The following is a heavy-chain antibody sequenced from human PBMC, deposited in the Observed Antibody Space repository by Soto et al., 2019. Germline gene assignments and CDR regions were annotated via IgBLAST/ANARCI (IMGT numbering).Heavy chain of an antibody. J-gene: IGHJ2*01. V-gene: IGHV1-69*12. CDR2: IIPIFGTA. Sequence: QVQLVQSGAEVKKPGSSVKVSCKASGGTFSSYAISWVRQAPGQGLEWMGGIIPIFGTANYAQKFQGRVTITADESTSTAYMELSSLTSEDTAVYYCARTHDYGDDDGGSYFDLWGLGTLVTVSS. CDR1: GGTFSSYA. CDR3: ARTHDYGDDDGGSYFDL. D-gene: IGHD4-17*01.